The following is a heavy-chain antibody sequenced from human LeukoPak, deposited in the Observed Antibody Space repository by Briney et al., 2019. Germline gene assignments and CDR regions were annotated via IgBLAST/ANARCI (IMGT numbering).Heavy chain of an antibody. Sequence: SETLSLTCTVSGGSISSYYWSWIRQPPGKGLEWIGYIYYSGSTNYNPSLKSLVTISVDTSKNRFSLKLSSVTAADTAVYYCARLSFIAAEGDWFDPWGQGTLVTVSS. CDR3: ARLSFIAAEGDWFDP. CDR1: GGSISSYY. D-gene: IGHD6-13*01. CDR2: IYYSGST. J-gene: IGHJ5*02. V-gene: IGHV4-59*01.